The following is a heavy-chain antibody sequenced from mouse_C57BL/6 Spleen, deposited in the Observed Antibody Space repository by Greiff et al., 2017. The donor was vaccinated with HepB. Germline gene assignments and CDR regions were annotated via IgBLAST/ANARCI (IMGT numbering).Heavy chain of an antibody. D-gene: IGHD3-2*02. CDR3: ARGQLRPRYFDY. V-gene: IGHV1-69*01. J-gene: IGHJ2*01. Sequence: QVQLQQPGAELVMPGASVKLSCKASGYTFTSYWMHWVKQRPGQGLEWIGAIDPSDSYTNYNQKFKGKSTLTVDKSSSTAYMQLSSLTSEDSAVYYCARGQLRPRYFDYWGQGTTLTVSS. CDR1: GYTFTSYW. CDR2: IDPSDSYT.